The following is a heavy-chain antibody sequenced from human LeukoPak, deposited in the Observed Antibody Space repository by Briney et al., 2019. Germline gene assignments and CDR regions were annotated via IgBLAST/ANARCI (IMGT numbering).Heavy chain of an antibody. CDR3: ARDGSSSWYYYYYMDV. V-gene: IGHV4-39*07. D-gene: IGHD6-13*01. J-gene: IGHJ6*03. CDR1: GGSISSSSYY. CDR2: IYYSGST. Sequence: SETLSLTCTVSGGSISSSSYYWGWIRQPPGKGLEWIGSIYYSGSTYYNPSLKSRVTISVDTSKNQFSLKLSSVTAADTAVYYCARDGSSSWYYYYYMDVWGKGTTVTVSS.